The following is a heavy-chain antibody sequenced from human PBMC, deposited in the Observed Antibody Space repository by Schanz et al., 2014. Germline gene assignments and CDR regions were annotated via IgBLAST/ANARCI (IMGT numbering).Heavy chain of an antibody. J-gene: IGHJ4*02. Sequence: QVQLVQSGAEVKKPGASVKVSCKASGYTFTSHGISWARQAPGQGLEWMGIANPSVRGTHFAREFQGRVTVTSDTSTSTVYMELSGLRSEDTAVYYCAGAFDSSGYCFDYWGQGTLVTVSS. D-gene: IGHD3-22*01. CDR3: AGAFDSSGYCFDY. CDR1: GYTFTSHG. V-gene: IGHV1-46*03. CDR2: ANPSVRGT.